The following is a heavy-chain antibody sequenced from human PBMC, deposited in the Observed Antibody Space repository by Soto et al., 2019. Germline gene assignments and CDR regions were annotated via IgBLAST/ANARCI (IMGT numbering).Heavy chain of an antibody. Sequence: QVQLVESGGGLVKPGGSLRLSCAASGFTFSDYYMSWIRQAPGKGLEWVSYISSSGSTIYYADSVKGRFTISRDNAKNSLYLQMNSLRAEDMAVYYCTPLYCSSTSCYDYYYMDVWGKGTTVTVSS. J-gene: IGHJ6*03. D-gene: IGHD2-2*01. CDR1: GFTFSDYY. V-gene: IGHV3-11*01. CDR2: ISSSGSTI. CDR3: TPLYCSSTSCYDYYYMDV.